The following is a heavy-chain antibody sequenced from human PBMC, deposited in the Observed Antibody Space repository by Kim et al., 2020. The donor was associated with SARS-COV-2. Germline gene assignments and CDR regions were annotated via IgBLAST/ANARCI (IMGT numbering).Heavy chain of an antibody. CDR1: GGSFSGYY. J-gene: IGHJ4*02. V-gene: IGHV4-34*01. D-gene: IGHD3-10*01. CDR2: INHSGST. CDR3: ARGVYYYGSGSYCLDY. Sequence: SETLSLTCAVYGGSFSGYYWSWIRQPPGKGLEWIGEINHSGSTNYNPSLKSRVTISVDTSKNQFSLKLSSVTAADTAVYYCARGVYYYGSGSYCLDYWGQGTLVTVSS.